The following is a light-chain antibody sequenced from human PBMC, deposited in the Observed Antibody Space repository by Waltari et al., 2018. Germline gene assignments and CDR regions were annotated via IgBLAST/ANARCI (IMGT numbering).Light chain of an antibody. Sequence: SYELTQPSSVSVSPGQTATITCSGDLLASKYVRWFQQRPGQAPLLVIFKDKERPSGIPERFSGSTSGTTVTLTISGAQVDDEAEYFCFSAADNTGVFGGGTKLIVL. J-gene: IGLJ3*02. V-gene: IGLV3-27*01. CDR3: FSAADNTGV. CDR2: KDK. CDR1: LLASKY.